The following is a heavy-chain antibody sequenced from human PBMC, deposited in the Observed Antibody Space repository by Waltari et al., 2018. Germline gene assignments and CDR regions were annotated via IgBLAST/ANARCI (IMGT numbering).Heavy chain of an antibody. J-gene: IGHJ3*02. D-gene: IGHD6-13*01. CDR3: ARELNSFYSRLGDAFDI. CDR1: GDSISNYY. CDR2: IYKSGNT. V-gene: IGHV4-59*01. Sequence: QVQLQESGPGLVKPSETLSLTCTVSGDSISNYYWTWIRQSPGKGLEWIGYIYKSGNTNYNPSLKSRVTISVDTSKNQFSLKLTSVTAADTALYYCARELNSFYSRLGDAFDIWGQGTMVTVSS.